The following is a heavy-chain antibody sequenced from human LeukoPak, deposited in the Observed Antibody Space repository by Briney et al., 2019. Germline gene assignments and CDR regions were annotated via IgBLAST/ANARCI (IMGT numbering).Heavy chain of an antibody. D-gene: IGHD3-22*01. CDR2: ISSSSSST. Sequence: GGSLRLSCAASGFTFSSYSMNWVRQAPGTGLQWISYISSSSSSTLYADSVKGRFTISRDNAKNSVYLQMNSLRAEDTAIYYCARDSRGLFDPWGQGTLVTVSS. V-gene: IGHV3-48*04. J-gene: IGHJ5*02. CDR1: GFTFSSYS. CDR3: ARDSRGLFDP.